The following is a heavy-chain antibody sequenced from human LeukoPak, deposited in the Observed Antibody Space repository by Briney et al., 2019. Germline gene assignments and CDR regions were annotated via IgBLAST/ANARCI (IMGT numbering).Heavy chain of an antibody. V-gene: IGHV4-34*01. CDR1: GGSFSGYY. CDR3: ARKPSGYYVFDY. J-gene: IGHJ4*02. CDR2: TNHSGST. Sequence: PSETLSLTCAVYGGSFSGYYWSWIRQPPGKGLEWIGETNHSGSTNYNPSLKSRVAISVDTSKNQFSLKLSSVTAADTAVYYCARKPSGYYVFDYWGQGTLVTVSS. D-gene: IGHD3-3*01.